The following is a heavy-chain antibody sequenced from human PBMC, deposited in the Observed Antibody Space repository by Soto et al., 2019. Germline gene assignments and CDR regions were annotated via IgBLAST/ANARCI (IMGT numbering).Heavy chain of an antibody. D-gene: IGHD3-10*01. Sequence: IQLVQSGAEVKRPGASVKVSCKASGYTFNTFGISWVRQAPGQGLEWMGCISGYNAKRDYSRKLQGRITLTTDPSTNTSYMELRSLTSDDTAVYYCARGWGNYYGVNDYWDQGTLVTVSS. J-gene: IGHJ4*02. V-gene: IGHV1-18*01. CDR2: ISGYNAKR. CDR1: GYTFNTFG. CDR3: ARGWGNYYGVNDY.